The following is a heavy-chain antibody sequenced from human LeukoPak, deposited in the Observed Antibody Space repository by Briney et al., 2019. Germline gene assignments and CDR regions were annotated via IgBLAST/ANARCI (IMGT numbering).Heavy chain of an antibody. CDR2: INPNSGGT. Sequence: ASVEVPCQASGYTFTGYYMHWVRQAPGQGLEWMGWINPNSGGTNYAQKFQGRVTMTRDTSISTAYMELSRLRSDDTAVYYCARVSSGWYYYYYMDVWGKGTTVTVSS. D-gene: IGHD6-19*01. CDR3: ARVSSGWYYYYYMDV. CDR1: GYTFTGYY. J-gene: IGHJ6*03. V-gene: IGHV1-2*02.